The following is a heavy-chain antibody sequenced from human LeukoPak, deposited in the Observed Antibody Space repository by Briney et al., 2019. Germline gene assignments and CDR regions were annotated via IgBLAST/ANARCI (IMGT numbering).Heavy chain of an antibody. CDR2: IYSGGST. CDR1: GLTVSRNY. V-gene: IGHV3-53*05. Sequence: GGSLRLSCAASGLTVSRNYMSWVRQAPGKGLESVSVIYSGGSTYYADSVRGRFTISRDNSKNTLYLQMNSLRAEDTAVYYCAKAGSSWYELGYWGQGTLVTVSS. D-gene: IGHD6-13*01. J-gene: IGHJ4*02. CDR3: AKAGSSWYELGY.